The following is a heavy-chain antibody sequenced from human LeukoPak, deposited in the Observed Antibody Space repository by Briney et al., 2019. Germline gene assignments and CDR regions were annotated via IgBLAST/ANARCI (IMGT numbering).Heavy chain of an antibody. J-gene: IGHJ4*02. D-gene: IGHD3-3*01. CDR1: GGSISSSSYY. Sequence: SETLSLTCTVSGGSISSSSYYWGWIRQPPGKGLGWIGSIYYSGSTYYNPSLKSRVTISVDTSKNQFSLKLSSVTAADTAVYYCARHTAVSMSGCRDGDFFDYWGQGTMVTVSS. CDR2: IYYSGST. CDR3: ARHTAVSMSGCRDGDFFDY. V-gene: IGHV4-39*01.